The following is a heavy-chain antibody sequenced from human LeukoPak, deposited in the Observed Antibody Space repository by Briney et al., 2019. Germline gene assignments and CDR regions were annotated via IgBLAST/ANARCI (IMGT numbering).Heavy chain of an antibody. J-gene: IGHJ4*02. Sequence: GGSLRLSCAASGFTFSSYEMNWVRQAPGKGLEWVSYISSSGSTIYYADSVKGRFTISRDNAKNSLFLQMNSLRAEDTAVYYCARLGYYSNRNGFDSWGQGTLVTVSS. V-gene: IGHV3-48*03. CDR2: ISSSGSTI. D-gene: IGHD4-11*01. CDR1: GFTFSSYE. CDR3: ARLGYYSNRNGFDS.